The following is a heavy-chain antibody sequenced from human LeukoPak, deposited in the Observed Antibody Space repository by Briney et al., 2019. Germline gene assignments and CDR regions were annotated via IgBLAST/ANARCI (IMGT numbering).Heavy chain of an antibody. Sequence: PGGSLRLSCAASGFTFSSYAFTWVRQAPGKGLEWVSSISPSGTRTFYADSVKGRFTISRDNSKNTLYLQMNSLRAEDTAVYYCAKEIDYYDSSGLIDYWGQGTLVTVSS. J-gene: IGHJ4*02. D-gene: IGHD3-22*01. CDR3: AKEIDYYDSSGLIDY. V-gene: IGHV3-23*01. CDR2: ISPSGTRT. CDR1: GFTFSSYA.